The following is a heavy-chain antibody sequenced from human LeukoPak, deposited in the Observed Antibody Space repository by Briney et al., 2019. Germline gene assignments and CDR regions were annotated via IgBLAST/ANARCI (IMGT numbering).Heavy chain of an antibody. V-gene: IGHV4-39*07. D-gene: IGHD3-22*01. CDR3: ARARGGYYGSSGMRYFDY. J-gene: IGHJ4*02. CDR2: IYYSGST. Sequence: SETLSLTCTVSGGSISSSSYYWGWIRQPPGKGLEWIGSIYYSGSTYYNPSLKSRVTISVDTSKNQFSLKLSSVTAADTAVYYCARARGGYYGSSGMRYFDYWGQGTLVTVSS. CDR1: GGSISSSSYY.